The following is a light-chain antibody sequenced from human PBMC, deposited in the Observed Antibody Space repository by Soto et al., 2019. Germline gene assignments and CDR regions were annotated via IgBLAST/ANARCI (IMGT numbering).Light chain of an antibody. CDR2: GAS. Sequence: EIGMTQSPATLSVSPGERASLSCRASQSVSSNLGWYQQKPGQAPRLLIYGASTRATGIPARFSGSGSGTEFTLAISSLQSEDFAVYYCQQYNNWPYTFGQGTKLEIK. CDR3: QQYNNWPYT. CDR1: QSVSSN. J-gene: IGKJ2*01. V-gene: IGKV3-15*01.